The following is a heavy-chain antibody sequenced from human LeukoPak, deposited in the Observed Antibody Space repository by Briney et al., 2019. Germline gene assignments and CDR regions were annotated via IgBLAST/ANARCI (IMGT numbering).Heavy chain of an antibody. CDR1: GYTFTSYG. D-gene: IGHD2-2*01. CDR3: ARRVPAAQTWWDDY. Sequence: ASVKVSCKASGYTFTSYGISWVRQAPGQGLEWMGWISAYNGNTNYAQKLQGRVTMTTDTSTSTAYMELRSLRSDDTAVYCCARRVPAAQTWWDDYWGQGTLVTVSS. J-gene: IGHJ4*02. V-gene: IGHV1-18*01. CDR2: ISAYNGNT.